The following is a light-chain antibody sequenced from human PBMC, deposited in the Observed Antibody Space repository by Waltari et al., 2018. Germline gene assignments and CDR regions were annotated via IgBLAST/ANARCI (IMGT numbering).Light chain of an antibody. J-gene: IGKJ1*01. CDR3: QKYESLPAT. CDR2: HAS. Sequence: EIVLTQSPGTLSLSPGEGATLSCRASASVSKFLAWYQQKPSQAPRLLIYHASNRASGIPDRFSGSGFGTDFSLTISRLEPEDFAVYYCQKYESLPATFGQGTKVEIK. V-gene: IGKV3-20*01. CDR1: ASVSKF.